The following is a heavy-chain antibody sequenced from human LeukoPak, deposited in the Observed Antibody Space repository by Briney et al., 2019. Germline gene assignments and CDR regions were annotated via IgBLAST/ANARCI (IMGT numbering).Heavy chain of an antibody. V-gene: IGHV4-59*01. D-gene: IGHD3-10*01. CDR1: GGSISSYY. CDR2: IYYSGST. Sequence: PSETLSLTCTVSGGSISSYYWSWIRQPPGQGPEWIGYIYYSGSTNYNPSLKSRVTISVDTSKNQFSLKLNSVTAADTAVYLCARSSGSGSIYYYGMDVWGQGTTVTVSS. CDR3: ARSSGSGSIYYYGMDV. J-gene: IGHJ6*02.